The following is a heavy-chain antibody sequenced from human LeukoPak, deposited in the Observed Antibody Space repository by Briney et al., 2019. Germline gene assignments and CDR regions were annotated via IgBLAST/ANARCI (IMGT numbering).Heavy chain of an antibody. CDR1: GGTFSSYA. CDR2: IIPIFGTA. J-gene: IGHJ5*02. V-gene: IGHV1-69*13. Sequence: ASVKVSCKASGGTFSSYAISWVRQAPGQGLEWMGGIIPIFGTANYAQKFQGRVTITADESTSTAYMELSSLRSEDTAVYYCARGRNRYYYGSGTPRGWFDPWGQGTLVTVSS. CDR3: ARGRNRYYYGSGTPRGWFDP. D-gene: IGHD3-10*01.